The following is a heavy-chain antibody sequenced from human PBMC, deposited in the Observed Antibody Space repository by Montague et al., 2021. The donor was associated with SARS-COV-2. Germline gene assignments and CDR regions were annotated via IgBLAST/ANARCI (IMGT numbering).Heavy chain of an antibody. CDR2: IWYDGSNQ. J-gene: IGHJ6*02. D-gene: IGHD3-10*01. V-gene: IGHV3-33*08. CDR1: GFTFSSYD. CDR3: AREYSAPRWFGEYNRYGMDV. Sequence: SLRLSCAASGFTFSSYDMHWVRQAPGKGLEWVAVIWYDGSNQYYGDSXKGRFTISRDNSKNTLYLQVNSLRAEDTAVYYCAREYSAPRWFGEYNRYGMDVWGQGTTVTVSS.